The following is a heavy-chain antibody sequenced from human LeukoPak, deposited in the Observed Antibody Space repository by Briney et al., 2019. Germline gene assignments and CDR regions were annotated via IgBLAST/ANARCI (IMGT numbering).Heavy chain of an antibody. CDR1: GYTFTSYD. D-gene: IGHD3-22*01. CDR3: ARDDSSGGYFDL. V-gene: IGHV1-8*01. Sequence: ASVKVSCKASGYTFTSYDINWVRQATGQGLEWMGWVNPNSGNTGYAQKFQGRVTMTRNTSISTAYMELSSLRSEDTAVHYCARDDSSGGYFDLWGRGTLVTVSS. J-gene: IGHJ2*01. CDR2: VNPNSGNT.